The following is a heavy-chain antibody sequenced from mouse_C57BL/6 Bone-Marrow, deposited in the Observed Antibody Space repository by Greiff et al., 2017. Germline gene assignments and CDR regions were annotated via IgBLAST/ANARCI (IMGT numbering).Heavy chain of an antibody. CDR2: ISSGGSYT. V-gene: IGHV5-6*02. CDR3: ARLAFSWCAY. J-gene: IGHJ3*01. CDR1: GFTFSSYG. Sequence: DVKLVESGGDLVKPGGSLKLSCAASGFTFSSYGMSWVRQTPDKRLEWVATISSGGSYTYYPDSVKGRFTISRDNAKNTLYLQMSSLKSEDTAMYYCARLAFSWCAYWGQGTLVTVSA.